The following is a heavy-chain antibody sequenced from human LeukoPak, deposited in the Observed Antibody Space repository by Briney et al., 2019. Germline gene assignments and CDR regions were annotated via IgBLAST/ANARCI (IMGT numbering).Heavy chain of an antibody. Sequence: GGSLRLSCEAAGFNFSDYAMTWVRQIPGKGLEWLAYIITKSDAIYYADSVKGRFTISRDNEKTSVFLQMSSLRAEDTAVYYCERGGLCVANCFFPPFAHWGQGTLVTVSS. J-gene: IGHJ4*02. CDR2: IITKSDAI. CDR1: GFNFSDYA. CDR3: ERGGLCVANCFFPPFAH. D-gene: IGHD2-15*01. V-gene: IGHV3-48*01.